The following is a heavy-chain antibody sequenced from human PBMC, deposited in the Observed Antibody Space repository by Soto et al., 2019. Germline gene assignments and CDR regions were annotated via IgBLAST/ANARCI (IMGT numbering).Heavy chain of an antibody. CDR3: AKTYSSSSYYYGMDV. D-gene: IGHD6-6*01. V-gene: IGHV1-18*01. CDR1: GYTFTSYG. Sequence: QVQLVQSGAEVKKPGASVKVSCKASGYTFTSYGISWVRQAPGQGLEWMGWISAYNGNTNYAQKLQGRVTMTTDTSTSTAYMELRSLTSDDTAVYYCAKTYSSSSYYYGMDVWGQGTTVTVSS. J-gene: IGHJ6*02. CDR2: ISAYNGNT.